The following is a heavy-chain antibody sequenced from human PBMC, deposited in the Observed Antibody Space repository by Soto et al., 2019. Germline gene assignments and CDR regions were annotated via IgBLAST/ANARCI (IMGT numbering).Heavy chain of an antibody. V-gene: IGHV1-69*13. CDR2: IIPIFGTA. D-gene: IGHD6-19*01. J-gene: IGHJ4*02. CDR3: ARAMGYSSGWYRGYFDY. Sequence: ASVKVSCKASGGTFSSYAISWGRQAPGQGLEWMGGIIPIFGTANYAQKFQGRVTITADESTSTAYMELSSLRSEDTAVYYCARAMGYSSGWYRGYFDYWGQGTLVTVSS. CDR1: GGTFSSYA.